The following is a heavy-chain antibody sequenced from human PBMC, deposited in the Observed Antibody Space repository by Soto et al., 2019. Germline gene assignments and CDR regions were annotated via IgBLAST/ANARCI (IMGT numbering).Heavy chain of an antibody. CDR1: GFPFSDHA. J-gene: IGHJ5*02. CDR2: ITGRGDST. D-gene: IGHD1-26*01. V-gene: IGHV3-23*01. Sequence: EVQLLESGGGLVQPGGSLRLSCAASGFPFSDHAMHWVRQTPGKGLEWVSAITGRGDSTYYADSVKGRFTISRDNSKSTLCLQMMSLRAEDTAVYYCAKDLYVQPPSGWFDPWGQGTVVTVSS. CDR3: AKDLYVQPPSGWFDP.